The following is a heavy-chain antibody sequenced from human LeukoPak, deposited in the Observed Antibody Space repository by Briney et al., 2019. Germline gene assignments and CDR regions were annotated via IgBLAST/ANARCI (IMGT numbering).Heavy chain of an antibody. Sequence: GASVKVSCTASGYTFTSYGISWVRQAPGQGLEWMGWISAYNGNTNYAQKLQGRVTMTTDTSTSTAYMELRSLRSDNTAVYYCARVFAGGIQLWLPNWFDPWGQGTLVTVSS. J-gene: IGHJ5*02. V-gene: IGHV1-18*01. CDR1: GYTFTSYG. D-gene: IGHD5-18*01. CDR2: ISAYNGNT. CDR3: ARVFAGGIQLWLPNWFDP.